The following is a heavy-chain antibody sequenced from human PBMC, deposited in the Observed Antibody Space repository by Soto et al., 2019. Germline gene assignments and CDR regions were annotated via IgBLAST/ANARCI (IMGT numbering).Heavy chain of an antibody. V-gene: IGHV3-30*18. CDR1: GFTFSSYG. J-gene: IGHJ4*02. CDR3: AKGEDFDY. Sequence: GGSLRLSCAATGFTFSSYGMNWVRQAPGKGLEWVAVISYDGSNKYYADSVKGRFTISRDNSKNTLYLQMNSLRAEDTAVYYCAKGEDFDYWGQGTLVTVSS. D-gene: IGHD2-15*01. CDR2: ISYDGSNK.